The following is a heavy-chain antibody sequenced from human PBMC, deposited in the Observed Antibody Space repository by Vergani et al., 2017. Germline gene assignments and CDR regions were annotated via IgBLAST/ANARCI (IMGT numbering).Heavy chain of an antibody. J-gene: IGHJ6*02. CDR3: ANFVSASNVGVAYFGMDV. D-gene: IGHD2-21*01. Sequence: QVQILQSGGGVVQPGGSLRLSCTLSGFTLNTYGIHWVRQAPGKGLEWVSFIRYDGSSEYYGDSVKGRFTISRDKSQNTVNLQMNSLRTEDTAVYFCANFVSASNVGVAYFGMDVWGRGTTVTVSS. CDR1: GFTLNTYG. V-gene: IGHV3-30*02. CDR2: IRYDGSSE.